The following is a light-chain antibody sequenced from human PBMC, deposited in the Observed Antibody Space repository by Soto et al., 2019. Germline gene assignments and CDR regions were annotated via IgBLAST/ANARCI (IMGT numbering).Light chain of an antibody. CDR1: QRVSSN. CDR3: QQYNNWPT. J-gene: IGKJ1*01. CDR2: GAS. V-gene: IGKV3-15*01. Sequence: EIVMTQSPVTLSVSPGERATLSCRASQRVSSNLAWYQQKPGQAPRLLIYGASTRATGIPARFSGSGSGTEFTLTISSLQSEDFAVYSCQQYNNWPTFGPGTKVEIK.